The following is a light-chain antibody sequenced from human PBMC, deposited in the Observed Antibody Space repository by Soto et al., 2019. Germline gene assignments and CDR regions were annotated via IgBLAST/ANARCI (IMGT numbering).Light chain of an antibody. V-gene: IGLV2-11*01. CDR2: DVS. CDR1: SSDVGGYNY. J-gene: IGLJ3*02. Sequence: QSALTQPRSVSGSPGQSVTISCTGTSSDVGGYNYVSWYQQHPGKAPKLMIYDVSKRPSGVPDRLSGSKSGNTASLTISGLQAEDEADYYCCSYAGSYTFEKVFGGGTKVTVL. CDR3: CSYAGSYTFEKV.